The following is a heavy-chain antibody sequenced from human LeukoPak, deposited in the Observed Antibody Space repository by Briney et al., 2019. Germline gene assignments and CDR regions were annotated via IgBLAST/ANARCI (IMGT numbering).Heavy chain of an antibody. CDR1: GFTFSSSA. CDR3: AKTRPLDSSSWSHGDY. D-gene: IGHD6-13*01. Sequence: QPGGSLRLSCAASGFTFSSSAMSWVRQVPGKGLEWVSGISASGGSTSYADSVRGRFTISRDNSKNTLYVQMNSLRDEDTAVYYCAKTRPLDSSSWSHGDYWGQGTLVTVSS. V-gene: IGHV3-23*01. J-gene: IGHJ4*02. CDR2: ISASGGST.